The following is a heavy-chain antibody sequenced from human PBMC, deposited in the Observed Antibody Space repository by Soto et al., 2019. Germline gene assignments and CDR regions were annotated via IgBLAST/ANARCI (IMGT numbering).Heavy chain of an antibody. CDR2: IIPIFGTA. D-gene: IGHD6-19*01. CDR3: ARDRFIGVAVAGFDY. Sequence: EASVKVSCKASGGTFSSYAISWVRQAPGQGLEWMGGIIPIFGTANYAQKFQGRVTITADESTSTAYMELSSLRSEDTAVYYCARDRFIGVAVAGFDYWGQGTLVTVSS. CDR1: GGTFSSYA. V-gene: IGHV1-69*13. J-gene: IGHJ4*02.